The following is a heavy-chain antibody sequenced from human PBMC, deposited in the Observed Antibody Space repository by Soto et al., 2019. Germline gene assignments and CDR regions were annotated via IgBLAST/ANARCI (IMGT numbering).Heavy chain of an antibody. CDR3: AREGGGYCSGGSCTSFDY. J-gene: IGHJ4*02. Sequence: SETLSLTCTVSGGSISSYYWSWIRQPPGKGPEWIGYIYYSGSTNYNPSLKSRVTISVDTSKNQFSLKLSSVTAADTAVYYCAREGGGYCSGGSCTSFDYWGQGTLVTVSS. V-gene: IGHV4-59*12. CDR2: IYYSGST. CDR1: GGSISSYY. D-gene: IGHD2-15*01.